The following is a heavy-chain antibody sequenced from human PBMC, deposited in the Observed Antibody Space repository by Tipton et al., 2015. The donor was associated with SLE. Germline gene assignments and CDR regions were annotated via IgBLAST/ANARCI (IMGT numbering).Heavy chain of an antibody. CDR1: GGSVNGHY. CDR3: ARAPLFGVVTVRGPFDY. CDR2: IYYKGST. J-gene: IGHJ4*02. V-gene: IGHV4-59*02. Sequence: TLSLTCTVSGGSVNGHYWNWIRQAPGKGLEWIGYIYYKGSTDYKSSLKSRLTISIDTSKYQVSLKLTSVTAADTAVYYCARAPLFGVVTVRGPFDYWGQGTLVTVSS. D-gene: IGHD3-3*01.